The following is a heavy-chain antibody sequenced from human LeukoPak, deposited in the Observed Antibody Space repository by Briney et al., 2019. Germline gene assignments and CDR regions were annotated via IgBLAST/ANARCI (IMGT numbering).Heavy chain of an antibody. CDR1: GFTFSSYS. Sequence: GGSLRLSCAASGFTFSSYSMNWVRQAPGKGLEWVSSISSSSSYIYYAESVRGRFTISRDNSKNTLYLQMNSLRVEDTAVYYCARVGGHWGQGTLVTVSS. D-gene: IGHD3-10*01. V-gene: IGHV3-21*04. J-gene: IGHJ4*02. CDR2: ISSSSSYI. CDR3: ARVGGH.